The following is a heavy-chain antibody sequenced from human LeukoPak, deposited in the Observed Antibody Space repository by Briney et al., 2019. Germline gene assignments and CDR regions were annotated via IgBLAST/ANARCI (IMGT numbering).Heavy chain of an antibody. V-gene: IGHV3-11*01. Sequence: GGSLRPSCAASGFTFSDYYMSWIRQAPGKGLEWVSYISSSGSTIYYADSVKGRFTISRDNAKNSLYLQMNSLRAEDTAVYYCARRAVDTAMVHFDYWGQGTLVTVSS. CDR3: ARRAVDTAMVHFDY. CDR1: GFTFSDYY. D-gene: IGHD5-18*01. CDR2: ISSSGSTI. J-gene: IGHJ4*02.